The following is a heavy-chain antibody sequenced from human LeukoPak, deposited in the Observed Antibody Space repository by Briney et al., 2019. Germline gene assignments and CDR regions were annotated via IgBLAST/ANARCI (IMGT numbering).Heavy chain of an antibody. D-gene: IGHD3-22*01. J-gene: IGHJ4*02. V-gene: IGHV3-74*01. CDR2: INSDGSST. CDR1: GFTFSSYS. Sequence: GGSLSLSCAASGFTFSSYSMNWVRQAPGKGLVWVSRINSDGSSTSYADSVKGRFTISRDNAKNTLYLQMNSLRAEDTAVYYCARDSRYYYDSSGFAYYFDYXXXGTXVXVSX. CDR3: ARDSRYYYDSSGFAYYFDY.